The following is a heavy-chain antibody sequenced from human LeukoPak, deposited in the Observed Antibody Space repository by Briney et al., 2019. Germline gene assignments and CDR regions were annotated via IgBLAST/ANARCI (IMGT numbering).Heavy chain of an antibody. D-gene: IGHD6-13*01. Sequence: ASVKVSCKTSGYTFTDFGINWVRQAPGQGLEWMGRFTTYNGNTNYAQKFQGRVTMTTDTSTSTAYMELRSLRSDDTAVYYCATCSAAGRTYYFDYWGQGALVTVSS. J-gene: IGHJ4*02. CDR1: GYTFTDFG. CDR3: ATCSAAGRTYYFDY. V-gene: IGHV1-18*01. CDR2: FTTYNGNT.